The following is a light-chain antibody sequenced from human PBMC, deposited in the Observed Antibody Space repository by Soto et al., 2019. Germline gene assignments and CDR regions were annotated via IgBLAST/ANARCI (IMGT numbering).Light chain of an antibody. Sequence: QSVLTQPRSASGSPGQSITISCTGTSSDVGGYNYASWYQQHPAKAPKLIIFDVSKRPSGVPNRFSGSKSGNTASLTISGLRAEDEADYYCCSYVGRNTYVFGTGTKLTVL. CDR2: DVS. J-gene: IGLJ1*01. CDR1: SSDVGGYNY. V-gene: IGLV2-11*01. CDR3: CSYVGRNTYV.